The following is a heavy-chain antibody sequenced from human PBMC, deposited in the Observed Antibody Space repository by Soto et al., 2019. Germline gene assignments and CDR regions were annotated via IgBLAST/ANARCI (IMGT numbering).Heavy chain of an antibody. CDR2: IRGSGGST. Sequence: EVQLLESGGGLVQPGGSLRLSCAASGFTFSSYAMSWVRQAPGKGLEWVSAIRGSGGSTYYADSVKGRFTISRDNSKNTLYLQMNSLRAEDTAVYYCAKVPPRARPGLPPPDYWGQGTLVTVSS. CDR1: GFTFSSYA. J-gene: IGHJ4*02. V-gene: IGHV3-23*01. CDR3: AKVPPRARPGLPPPDY.